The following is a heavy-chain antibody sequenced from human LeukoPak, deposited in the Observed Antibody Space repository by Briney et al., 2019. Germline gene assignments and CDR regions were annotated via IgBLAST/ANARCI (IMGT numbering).Heavy chain of an antibody. D-gene: IGHD2-2*01. CDR3: ARDIGDIVVVPAAFMGFDP. J-gene: IGHJ5*02. CDR2: INPNSGGT. Sequence: ASVKVSCKASGYTFTGYYMHWVRPAPGQGLEWMGWINPNSGGTNYAQKFQGRVTMTRDTSISTAYMELSRLRSDDTAVYYCARDIGDIVVVPAAFMGFDPWGQGTLVTVSS. V-gene: IGHV1-2*02. CDR1: GYTFTGYY.